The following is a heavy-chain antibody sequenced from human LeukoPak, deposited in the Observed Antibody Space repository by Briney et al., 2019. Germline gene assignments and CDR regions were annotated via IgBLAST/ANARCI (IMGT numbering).Heavy chain of an antibody. Sequence: SETLSLTCAVYGGSFSGYYWSWIRQPPGKGLEWIGEINHSGSTNYNPSLKSRVTISVDKSKNQFSLKLSSVTAADTAVYYCASTMESWFDPWGQGTLVTVSS. CDR2: INHSGST. D-gene: IGHD3-3*01. V-gene: IGHV4-34*01. CDR1: GGSFSGYY. CDR3: ASTMESWFDP. J-gene: IGHJ5*02.